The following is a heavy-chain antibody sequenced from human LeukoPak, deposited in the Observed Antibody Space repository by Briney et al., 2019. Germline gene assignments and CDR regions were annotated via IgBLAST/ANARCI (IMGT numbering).Heavy chain of an antibody. D-gene: IGHD3-10*01. CDR3: ARDRGGGTGSYSDY. Sequence: GGSRRLSCAASGLTFTNYAVSWVCQAPGKGREWVSAISGSGGNTYYADSVKGRFTISRDNSKNTLFLQMYSLRAEDTAVYYCARDRGGGTGSYSDYWGQGTLVTVSS. CDR1: GLTFTNYA. V-gene: IGHV3-23*01. CDR2: ISGSGGNT. J-gene: IGHJ4*02.